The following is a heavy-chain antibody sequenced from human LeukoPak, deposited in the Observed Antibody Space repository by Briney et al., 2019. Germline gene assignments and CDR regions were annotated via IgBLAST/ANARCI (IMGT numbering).Heavy chain of an antibody. D-gene: IGHD4-17*01. CDR2: ISGSGGST. CDR3: ARGGTVLRPNSPYDY. Sequence: GGTLRLSCAASGFTFSSYGMSWVRQAPGKGLEWVSAISGSGGSTYYADSVKGRFTISRDSSKNTLYLQMNSLRAEDTAVYYCARGGTVLRPNSPYDYWGQGTLVTVSS. J-gene: IGHJ4*02. V-gene: IGHV3-23*01. CDR1: GFTFSSYG.